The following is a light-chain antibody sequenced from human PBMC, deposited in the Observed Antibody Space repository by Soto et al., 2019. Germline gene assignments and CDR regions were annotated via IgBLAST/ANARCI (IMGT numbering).Light chain of an antibody. CDR2: EVS. CDR3: MQNIELPLT. Sequence: IVVTQTPLSLYVTPGQPASISCTTTQSLLRSDGRTCLYWYLQKPGQPPQLLIYEVSNRYSGVPDRFSGSGSGTDFTLKISRVEAEDVGVYYCMQNIELPLTFGGGTKVEIK. V-gene: IGKV2D-29*01. J-gene: IGKJ4*01. CDR1: QSLLRSDGRTC.